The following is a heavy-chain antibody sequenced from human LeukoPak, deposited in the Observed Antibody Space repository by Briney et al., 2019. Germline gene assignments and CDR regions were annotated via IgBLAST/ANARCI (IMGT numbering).Heavy chain of an antibody. CDR1: GFTFSSYA. J-gene: IGHJ6*03. Sequence: GGSLRLSCAASGFTFSSYAMSWVRQAPGKGLEWVSTIIDSGGRTYYADSVKGRFTISRDNSKNTLYLQMSSLRAEDTAVYYCAKPRPTVVTLMDVWGKGTTVTVSS. CDR2: IIDSGGRT. D-gene: IGHD4-23*01. CDR3: AKPRPTVVTLMDV. V-gene: IGHV3-23*01.